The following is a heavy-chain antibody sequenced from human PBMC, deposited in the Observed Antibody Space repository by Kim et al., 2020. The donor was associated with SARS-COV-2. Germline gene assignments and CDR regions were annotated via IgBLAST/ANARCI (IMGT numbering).Heavy chain of an antibody. V-gene: IGHV1-8*01. CDR3: ARVFSRITIFGVVIQKSLRRMDV. CDR2: MNPNSGNT. Sequence: ASVKVSCKASGYTFTSYDINWVRQATGQGLEWMGWMNPNSGNTGYAQKFQGRVTMTRNTSISTAYMELSSLRSEDTAVYYCARVFSRITIFGVVIQKSLRRMDVWGQGTTVTVSS. J-gene: IGHJ6*02. D-gene: IGHD3-3*01. CDR1: GYTFTSYD.